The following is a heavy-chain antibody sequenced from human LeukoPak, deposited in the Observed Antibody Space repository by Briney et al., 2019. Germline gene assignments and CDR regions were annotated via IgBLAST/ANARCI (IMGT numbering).Heavy chain of an antibody. CDR1: GYTFTGYY. D-gene: IGHD3-10*01. J-gene: IGHJ4*02. CDR3: ARARSGGSYRGSPMYY. CDR2: INPNSGGT. Sequence: ASVKVSCKASGYTFTGYYMHWVRQAPGQGLEWMGWINPNSGGTNYAQKFQGRVTMTRDTSISTAYMELSGLRSDDTAVYYCARARSGGSYRGSPMYYWGQGTLVTVSS. V-gene: IGHV1-2*02.